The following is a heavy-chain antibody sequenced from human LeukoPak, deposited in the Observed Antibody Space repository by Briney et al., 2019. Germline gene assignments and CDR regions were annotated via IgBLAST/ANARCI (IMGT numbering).Heavy chain of an antibody. CDR2: ISSSSSTI. CDR3: ARDFYGSSGSFDY. V-gene: IGHV3-48*01. CDR1: GFTFSSYS. J-gene: IGHJ4*02. Sequence: GGSLRLSCAASGFTFSSYSMNWVRQAPGKGLEWVSYISSSSSTIYYADSVKGRFTISRDNAKNSLYLQMNSLRAEDTAVYYCARDFYGSSGSFDYWGQGTLVTVSS. D-gene: IGHD6-19*01.